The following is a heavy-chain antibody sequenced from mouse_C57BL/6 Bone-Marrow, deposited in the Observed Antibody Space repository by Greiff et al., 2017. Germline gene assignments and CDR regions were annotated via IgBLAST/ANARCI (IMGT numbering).Heavy chain of an antibody. V-gene: IGHV1-64*01. J-gene: IGHJ4*01. D-gene: IGHD1-1*01. CDR2: IHPNSGST. Sequence: QVQLKQPGAELVKPGASVKLSCKASGYTFTSYWMHWVKQRPGQGLEWIGMIHPNSGSTNYNEKFKSKATLTVDKSSSTAYMQLSSLTSEDSAVYYCARHYYGSSFAMDYWGQGTSVTVSS. CDR1: GYTFTSYW. CDR3: ARHYYGSSFAMDY.